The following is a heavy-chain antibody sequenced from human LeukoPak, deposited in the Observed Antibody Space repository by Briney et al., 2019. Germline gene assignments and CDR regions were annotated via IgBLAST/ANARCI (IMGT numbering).Heavy chain of an antibody. Sequence: GSLRLSCAASGFTFSSYAMSWVRQAPGKGLEWVSGISGSGGSTYYADSVKGRLTISRDNSKNTLYLQMNSLRAEDTAVYYCAKDHYHDSSGYYETYYYYYGMDVWGQGTTVTVSS. V-gene: IGHV3-23*01. J-gene: IGHJ6*02. CDR3: AKDHYHDSSGYYETYYYYYGMDV. CDR2: ISGSGGST. D-gene: IGHD3-22*01. CDR1: GFTFSSYA.